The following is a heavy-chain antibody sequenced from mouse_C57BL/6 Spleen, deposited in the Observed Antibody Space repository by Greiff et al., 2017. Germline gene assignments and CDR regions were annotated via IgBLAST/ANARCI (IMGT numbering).Heavy chain of an antibody. CDR2: IWSGGST. CDR3: ARNDGSTTHWYFDV. J-gene: IGHJ1*03. CDR1: GFSLTSYG. V-gene: IGHV2-2*01. D-gene: IGHD1-1*01. Sequence: QVQLKQSGPGLVQPSQSLSITCTVSGFSLTSYGVHWVRQSPGKGLEWLGVIWSGGSTDYNAAFIYRLSISKDNSKSQVFFKMNSLQADDTAIYYCARNDGSTTHWYFDVWGTGTTVTVSS.